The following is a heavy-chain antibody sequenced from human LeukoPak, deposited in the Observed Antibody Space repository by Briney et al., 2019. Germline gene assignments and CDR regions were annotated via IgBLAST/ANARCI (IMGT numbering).Heavy chain of an antibody. V-gene: IGHV1-2*06. J-gene: IGHJ4*02. Sequence: ASVKVSCKASGYTFTGYYMHWVRQAPGQGFEWMGRINPNSGGTNYAQKFQGRVTMTRDTSISTAYMELSRLRSDDTAVYYCARAGYYYDSSGYYYKYTDYWGQGTLVTVSS. D-gene: IGHD3-22*01. CDR1: GYTFTGYY. CDR2: INPNSGGT. CDR3: ARAGYYYDSSGYYYKYTDY.